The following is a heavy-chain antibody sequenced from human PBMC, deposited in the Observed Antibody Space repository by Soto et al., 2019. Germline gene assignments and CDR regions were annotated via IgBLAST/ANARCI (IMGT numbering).Heavy chain of an antibody. CDR3: AREDSIIIPAVSDF. V-gene: IGHV3-21*01. Sequence: GSLRLSCRVTGFAFNNYCINWVRQAPGKGLELVSSISKSDYTYYSDSVTGRFTISRDNAKNSVSIQMNTLRVEDTAVYYCAREDSIIIPAVSDFWGQGTLVTVSS. D-gene: IGHD2-2*01. CDR1: GFAFNNYC. CDR2: ISKSDYT. J-gene: IGHJ4*01.